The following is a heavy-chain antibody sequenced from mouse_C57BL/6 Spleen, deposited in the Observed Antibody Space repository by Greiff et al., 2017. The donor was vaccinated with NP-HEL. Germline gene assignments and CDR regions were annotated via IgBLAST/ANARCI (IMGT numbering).Heavy chain of an antibody. Sequence: VQLQQPGTELVKPGASVKLSCKASGYTFTSYWMHWVKQRPGQGLEWIGNINPSNGGTNYNEKFKSKATLTVDKSSSTAYMQLSSLTSEDSALYYGARPLYSSPYYYTMDYWGQGTSVTVSS. CDR2: INPSNGGT. J-gene: IGHJ4*01. V-gene: IGHV1-53*01. D-gene: IGHD1-1*01. CDR1: GYTFTSYW. CDR3: ARPLYSSPYYYTMDY.